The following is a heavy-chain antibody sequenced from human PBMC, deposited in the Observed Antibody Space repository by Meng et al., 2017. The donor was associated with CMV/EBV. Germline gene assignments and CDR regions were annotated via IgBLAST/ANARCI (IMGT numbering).Heavy chain of an antibody. CDR2: IYSGGSST. CDR1: GFTFSSYA. Sequence: GESLKISCAASGFTFSSYAMSWVRQAPGKGLEWVSVIYSGGSSTYYADSVKGRFTISRDNSKNTLYLQMNSLRAEDTAVYYCARAKTMDYWGQGTLVTVSS. D-gene: IGHD1-14*01. V-gene: IGHV3-23*03. CDR3: ARAKTMDY. J-gene: IGHJ4*02.